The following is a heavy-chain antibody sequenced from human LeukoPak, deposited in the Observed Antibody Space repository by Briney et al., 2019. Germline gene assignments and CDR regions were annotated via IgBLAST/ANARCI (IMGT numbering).Heavy chain of an antibody. V-gene: IGHV4-59*08. D-gene: IGHD3-10*01. CDR3: ARRRGDYGSGELDF. CDR2: IYYSGST. Sequence: SETLSLTCTVSGGSINNYYWFWIRQPPGKGLEYIGFIYYSGSTNYNPSLKSRVTISLDTSKNQFSLKLNSVTAADTAVYYCARRRGDYGSGELDFWGQGTLVTVS. J-gene: IGHJ4*02. CDR1: GGSINNYY.